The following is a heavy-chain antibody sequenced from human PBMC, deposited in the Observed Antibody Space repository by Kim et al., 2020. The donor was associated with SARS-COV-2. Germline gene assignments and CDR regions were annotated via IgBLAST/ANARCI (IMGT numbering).Heavy chain of an antibody. J-gene: IGHJ5*02. D-gene: IGHD2-2*01. V-gene: IGHV4-59*08. Sequence: YNPSLKSRVIISVDTSRNQFSLRLTSVTAADTAIYYCARHVPAATSSFDPWGQGTLVTVSS. CDR3: ARHVPAATSSFDP.